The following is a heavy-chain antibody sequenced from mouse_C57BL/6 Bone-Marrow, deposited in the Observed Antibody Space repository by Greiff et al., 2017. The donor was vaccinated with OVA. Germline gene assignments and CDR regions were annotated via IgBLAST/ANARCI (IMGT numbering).Heavy chain of an antibody. D-gene: IGHD1-1*01. J-gene: IGHJ2*01. CDR1: GYAFSSSW. V-gene: IGHV1-82*01. CDR3: ARDSITTVVATGDY. CDR2: IYPGDGDT. Sequence: VQLQQSGPELVKPGASVKISCKASGYAFSSSWMNWVKQRPGKGLEWIGRIYPGDGDTNYNGKFKGKATLTEDKSSSTAYMQLSSLTSEDSAVYFCARDSITTVVATGDYWGQGTTLTVSS.